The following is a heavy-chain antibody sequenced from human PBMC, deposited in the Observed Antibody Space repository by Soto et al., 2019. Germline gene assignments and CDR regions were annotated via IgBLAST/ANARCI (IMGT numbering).Heavy chain of an antibody. CDR2: IYYSGST. V-gene: IGHV4-39*01. J-gene: IGHJ4*02. D-gene: IGHD6-13*01. Sequence: SETLSLSGTVSGGSISSSSYYWGWILQPPGKGLEWIGSIYYSGSTYYNPSLKSRVTISVDTSKNQFSLKLSSVTAADTAVYYCARGYSSSWYPAPKPPLFDYWGQGTLVTVSS. CDR3: ARGYSSSWYPAPKPPLFDY. CDR1: GGSISSSSYY.